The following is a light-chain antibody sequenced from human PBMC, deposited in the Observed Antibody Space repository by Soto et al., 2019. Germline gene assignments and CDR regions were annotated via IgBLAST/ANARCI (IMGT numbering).Light chain of an antibody. CDR3: QQYNGYPLT. V-gene: IGKV1-5*01. CDR1: QTLRTW. J-gene: IGKJ4*01. Sequence: DIQMTQSPSTLSASVGDRVTITCRASQTLRTWLAWYQQKPGKAPTLLIYDVSILQSGVPSRFSGSGSWTEFTLTISSLQPDDFATYYCQQYNGYPLTFGGGTKVEFK. CDR2: DVS.